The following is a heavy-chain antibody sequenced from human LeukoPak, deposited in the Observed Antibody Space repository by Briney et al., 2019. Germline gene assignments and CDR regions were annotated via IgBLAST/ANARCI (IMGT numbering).Heavy chain of an antibody. CDR1: GGSISSYY. CDR2: IYYSGST. CDR3: ARVVYGSGSSNWFDP. J-gene: IGHJ5*02. V-gene: IGHV4-59*01. Sequence: SETLSLTCTVSGGSISSYYWSWIRQPPGKGLEWIGYIYYSGSTNYNPPLKSRVTISVDTSKNQLSLKLSSVTAADPAVYYCARVVYGSGSSNWFDPWGQGTLVTVSS. D-gene: IGHD3-10*01.